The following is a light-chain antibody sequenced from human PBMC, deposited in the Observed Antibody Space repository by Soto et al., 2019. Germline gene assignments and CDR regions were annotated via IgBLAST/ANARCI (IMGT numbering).Light chain of an antibody. V-gene: IGKV1-5*03. J-gene: IGKJ4*01. CDR2: KAS. Sequence: DTQMTQSPSTLSASVGDRVTITCRASQSISIWLAWYQQKPGKAPKLLIYKASTLQSGVQSSFNGRGSGTEFTLTISSLQPDDFATYYCQQYEHYPLTFGGGTRVEI. CDR1: QSISIW. CDR3: QQYEHYPLT.